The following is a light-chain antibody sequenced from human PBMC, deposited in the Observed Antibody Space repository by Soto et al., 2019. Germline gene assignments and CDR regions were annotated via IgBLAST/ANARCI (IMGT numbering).Light chain of an antibody. CDR3: QQHNTYPWK. Sequence: VGGRVTINSRASQGIRNDLGWYQQKPGKAPKXXIYAASSLQSGVPSRFSVSGSGTDSTLPISSLPPVEFAPYNCQQHNTYPWKFGQGTKVDIK. CDR2: AAS. J-gene: IGKJ1*01. V-gene: IGKV1-17*01. CDR1: QGIRND.